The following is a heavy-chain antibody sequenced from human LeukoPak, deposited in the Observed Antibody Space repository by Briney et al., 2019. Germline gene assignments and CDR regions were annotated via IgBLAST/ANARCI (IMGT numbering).Heavy chain of an antibody. CDR3: AREDTAIDY. V-gene: IGHV3-30-3*01. Sequence: GRSLRLSCAASGFTFSSYAMHWVRRAPGMGLEWVAVISYDGSNKYYADSVKGRFTISRDNSKNTLYLQMNSLRAEDTAVYYCAREDTAIDYWGQGTLVTVSS. CDR1: GFTFSSYA. J-gene: IGHJ4*02. D-gene: IGHD5-18*01. CDR2: ISYDGSNK.